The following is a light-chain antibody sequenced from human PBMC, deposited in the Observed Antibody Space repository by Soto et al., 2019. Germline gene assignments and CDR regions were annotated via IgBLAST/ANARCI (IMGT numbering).Light chain of an antibody. J-gene: IGLJ1*01. CDR3: SSYTGTYTYV. V-gene: IGLV2-14*01. Sequence: QSVLTQPASVSGSPGQSITISCTGTRNDIGDYSFVSWYQQHPGKVPRLLIYEVSDRPSGVSSRFSGSKSGNTASLTISGLQAEDEALYFCSSYTGTYTYVFGSGTKLTVL. CDR2: EVS. CDR1: RNDIGDYSF.